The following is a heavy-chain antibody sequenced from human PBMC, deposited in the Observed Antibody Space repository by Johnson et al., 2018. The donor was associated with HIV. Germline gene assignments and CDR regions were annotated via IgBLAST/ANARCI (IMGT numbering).Heavy chain of an antibody. Sequence: MLLVESGGGVVRPGGSLRLSCAASGFTFSSYAMSWVRQAPGKGLEWVSAISGSGGSTYYADSVKCRFTISRDNSKNTLYLQRNSLRAEDTAVYYCAKVLGEMATFDAFDIWGQGAMVTVSS. J-gene: IGHJ3*02. D-gene: IGHD5-24*01. CDR3: AKVLGEMATFDAFDI. CDR1: GFTFSSYA. CDR2: ISGSGGST. V-gene: IGHV3-23*04.